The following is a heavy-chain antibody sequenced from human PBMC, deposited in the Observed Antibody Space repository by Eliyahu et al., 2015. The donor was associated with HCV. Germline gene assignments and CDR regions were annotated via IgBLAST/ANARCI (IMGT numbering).Heavy chain of an antibody. Sequence: EVQLVQSGAEVKKPGESLKISCKGSGYSFTTYWIGWVRQMPGKGLEWMGLIFPGDSDTIYSPSFQGQVTISADKSITTTYLQWSSLKASDTAMYYCARHPKRCSSTSCFAFDIWGQGTMVTVSS. D-gene: IGHD2-2*01. CDR3: ARHPKRCSSTSCFAFDI. J-gene: IGHJ3*02. V-gene: IGHV5-51*01. CDR2: IFPGDSDT. CDR1: GYSFTTYW.